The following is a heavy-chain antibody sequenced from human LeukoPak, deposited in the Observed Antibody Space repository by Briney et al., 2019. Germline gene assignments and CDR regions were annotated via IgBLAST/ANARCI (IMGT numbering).Heavy chain of an antibody. CDR1: GGTFSSYA. J-gene: IGHJ4*02. CDR2: IIPIFGTA. D-gene: IGHD6-19*01. Sequence: RRASVKVSCKASGGTFSSYAISWVRQAPGQGLEWMGGIIPIFGTANYAQKFRGRVTITADESTSTAYMELSSLRSEDTAVYYCARGYSSGWYYFDYWGQGTLVTVSS. V-gene: IGHV1-69*13. CDR3: ARGYSSGWYYFDY.